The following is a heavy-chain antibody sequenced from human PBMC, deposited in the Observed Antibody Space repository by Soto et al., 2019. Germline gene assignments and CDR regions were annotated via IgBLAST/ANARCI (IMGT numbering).Heavy chain of an antibody. D-gene: IGHD3-10*01. CDR1: GFTFSSYS. Sequence: GGSLRLSCAASGFTFSSYSMNWVRQAPGKGLEWVSYISSSSSTIYYADSVKGRFTISRDNAKNSLYLQMNSLRAEDTAVYYCARDLTVAAPDQLTNYYGSGLHVWGKGTTVTVSS. CDR3: ARDLTVAAPDQLTNYYGSGLHV. CDR2: ISSSSSTI. J-gene: IGHJ6*04. V-gene: IGHV3-48*01.